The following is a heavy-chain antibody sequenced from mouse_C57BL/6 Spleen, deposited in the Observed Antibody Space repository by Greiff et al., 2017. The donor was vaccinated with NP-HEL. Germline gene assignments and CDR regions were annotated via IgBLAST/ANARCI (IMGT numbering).Heavy chain of an antibody. D-gene: IGHD1-1*01. CDR1: GYTFTDYY. CDR3: ARIGTTVVEDFDY. V-gene: IGHV1-26*01. J-gene: IGHJ2*01. CDR2: INPNNGGT. Sequence: VQLQQSGPELVKPGASVKISCKASGYTFTDYYMNWVKQSHGKSLEWIGDINPNNGGTSYNQKFKGKATLTVDKSSSTAYMELRSLTSEDSAVYYCARIGTTVVEDFDYWGQGTTLTVPS.